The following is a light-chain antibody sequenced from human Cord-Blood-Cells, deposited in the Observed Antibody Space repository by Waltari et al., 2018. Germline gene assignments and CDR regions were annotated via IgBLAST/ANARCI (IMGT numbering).Light chain of an antibody. V-gene: IGLV3-1*01. Sequence: SYEWTQPPSVPMSPGQTASITCSGGKLGDKYACWYQQKPGQSPVLVIYQDSKRPSGLPGRFSGSNSGNTATLTISGTQAMAEADYYCQACYSSVVFGGGPKLTGL. CDR3: QACYSSVV. J-gene: IGLJ2*01. CDR2: QDS. CDR1: KLGDKY.